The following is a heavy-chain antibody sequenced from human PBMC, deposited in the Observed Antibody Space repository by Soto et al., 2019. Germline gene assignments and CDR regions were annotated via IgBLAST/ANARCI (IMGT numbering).Heavy chain of an antibody. J-gene: IGHJ4*02. Sequence: GGSLRLSCAASGFIFSRSAMNWVRQAPGKGLEWVSSISSSSSYIYYADSVKGRFTISRDNAKNSLYLQMNRLRSDDTAVYYCAKTYYDFWSGSHLSSYFDYWGQGTLVTVSS. V-gene: IGHV3-21*04. CDR3: AKTYYDFWSGSHLSSYFDY. D-gene: IGHD3-3*01. CDR1: GFIFSRSA. CDR2: ISSSSSYI.